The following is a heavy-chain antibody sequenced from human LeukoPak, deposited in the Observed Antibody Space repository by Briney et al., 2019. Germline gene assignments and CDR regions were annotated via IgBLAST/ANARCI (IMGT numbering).Heavy chain of an antibody. V-gene: IGHV3-30*18. CDR3: AKDKNVRYSSGWYWGEFDY. CDR2: ISYDGSDK. D-gene: IGHD6-19*01. J-gene: IGHJ4*02. CDR1: GSTFSSYG. Sequence: GRSLRLSCAASGSTFSSYGMHWVRQAPGKGLEWVAVISYDGSDKYYADSVKGRFTISRDNSKNTLYLQMNSLRAEDTAVYYCAKDKNVRYSSGWYWGEFDYWGQGTLVTVSS.